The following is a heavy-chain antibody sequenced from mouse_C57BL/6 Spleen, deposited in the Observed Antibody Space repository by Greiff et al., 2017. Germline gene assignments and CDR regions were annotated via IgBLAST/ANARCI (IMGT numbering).Heavy chain of an antibody. Sequence: QVQLKQPGAELVKPGASVKLSCKASGYTFTSYWMHWVKQRPGRGLEWIGRIDPNSGGTKYNEKFKSKATLTVDKPSSTAYMQLSSLTSEDSAVYYCARGTTVVEYAMDYWGQGTSVTVSS. D-gene: IGHD1-1*01. V-gene: IGHV1-72*01. J-gene: IGHJ4*01. CDR2: IDPNSGGT. CDR1: GYTFTSYW. CDR3: ARGTTVVEYAMDY.